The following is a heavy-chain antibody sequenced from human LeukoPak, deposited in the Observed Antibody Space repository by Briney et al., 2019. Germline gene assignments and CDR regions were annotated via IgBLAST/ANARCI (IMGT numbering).Heavy chain of an antibody. D-gene: IGHD3-10*01. CDR2: IYYSGST. Sequence: PSETLSLTCTVSGGSISSSSYYWGWIRQPPGKGLEWIGSIYYSGSTYYNPSLKSRVTISVDTSKNQFSLKLSSVTAADTAVYYCARRSRWAGFDPWGQGTLVTVSS. CDR1: GGSISSSSYY. V-gene: IGHV4-39*01. J-gene: IGHJ5*02. CDR3: ARRSRWAGFDP.